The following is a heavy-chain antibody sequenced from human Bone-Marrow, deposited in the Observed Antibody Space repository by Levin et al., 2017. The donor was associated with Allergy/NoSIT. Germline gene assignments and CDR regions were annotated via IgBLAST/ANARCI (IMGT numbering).Heavy chain of an antibody. CDR2: ISYDGSNI. CDR1: GFTFKSYG. V-gene: IGHV3-30*18. D-gene: IGHD6-13*01. Sequence: PGESLKISCAASGFTFKSYGMHWVRQAPGKGLEWVSVISYDGSNIYYADSVQGRFTISRDNSKNTLYLQMNSLRVDDTAVYYCAKETGYASRRDFDYWGQGTLVTVSS. CDR3: AKETGYASRRDFDY. J-gene: IGHJ4*02.